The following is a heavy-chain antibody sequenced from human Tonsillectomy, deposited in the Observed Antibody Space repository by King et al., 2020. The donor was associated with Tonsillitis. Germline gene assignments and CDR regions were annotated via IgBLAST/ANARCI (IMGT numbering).Heavy chain of an antibody. CDR3: ARDAPPYYGSGSFCFDY. D-gene: IGHD3-10*01. V-gene: IGHV3-7*01. J-gene: IGHJ4*02. CDR2: IKGHGSEK. Sequence: VQLVESGGGLVQPGGSLRLSCAVSGFTFSGYWMSWVRQPPGKGLEWVANIKGHGSEKHYVDSVKGRFTISTDDANNSLYLQMNSLRAEDTAVYYCARDAPPYYGSGSFCFDYWGQGILVTVSS. CDR1: GFTFSGYW.